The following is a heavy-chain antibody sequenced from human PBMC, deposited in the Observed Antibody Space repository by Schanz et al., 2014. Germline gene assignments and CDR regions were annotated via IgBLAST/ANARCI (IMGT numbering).Heavy chain of an antibody. Sequence: PGGSLRLSCAASGFSFSDYYMSWIRQAPGKGLEWVSYISGSSRTIYYADSMKGRFTVSRDNAENALYLQMNSLRAEDTAVYYCARDGYSVVVISPTESFDIWGQGTMVTVSP. D-gene: IGHD2-21*01. CDR2: ISGSSRTI. J-gene: IGHJ3*02. CDR3: ARDGYSVVVISPTESFDI. CDR1: GFSFSDYY. V-gene: IGHV3-11*04.